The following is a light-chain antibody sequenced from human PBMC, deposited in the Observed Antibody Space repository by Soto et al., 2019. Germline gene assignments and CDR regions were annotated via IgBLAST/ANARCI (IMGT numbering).Light chain of an antibody. J-gene: IGKJ1*01. Sequence: DIPMTQSPSTLSAFVGDRVTITCRASQSINSWLAWYQQKPGKAPKLLIYKASTLESGVPSRFSGSGSGTEFTLTISSLQPDDFATYFCQQYDSYWTFGQGTKVESK. CDR2: KAS. CDR1: QSINSW. V-gene: IGKV1-5*03. CDR3: QQYDSYWT.